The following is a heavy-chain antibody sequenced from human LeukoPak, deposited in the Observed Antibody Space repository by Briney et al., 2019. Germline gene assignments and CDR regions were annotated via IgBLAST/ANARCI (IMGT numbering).Heavy chain of an antibody. J-gene: IGHJ3*02. Sequence: ASVKVSCKASGYTFTGYYMHWVRQAPGQGIEWMGWINPNSGGTNYAQKFQGRVTMTRDTSISTAYMELSRLRSDDTAVYYCADLYGDYDSFDIWGQGTMVTVSS. CDR2: INPNSGGT. D-gene: IGHD4-17*01. CDR3: ADLYGDYDSFDI. CDR1: GYTFTGYY. V-gene: IGHV1-2*02.